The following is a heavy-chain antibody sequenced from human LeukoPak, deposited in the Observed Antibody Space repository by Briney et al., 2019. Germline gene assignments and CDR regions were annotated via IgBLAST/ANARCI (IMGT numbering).Heavy chain of an antibody. CDR1: GGSISSYY. J-gene: IGHJ4*02. CDR3: ARDYYDSSGPYFDY. Sequence: SETLSLTCTVSGGSISSYYWSWIRQPPGKGLEWIGYIYYSGSTNYNPSLKSRITISVDTSKNQFSLKLSSVTAADTAVYYCARDYYDSSGPYFDYWGQGTLVTVSS. V-gene: IGHV4-59*01. D-gene: IGHD3-22*01. CDR2: IYYSGST.